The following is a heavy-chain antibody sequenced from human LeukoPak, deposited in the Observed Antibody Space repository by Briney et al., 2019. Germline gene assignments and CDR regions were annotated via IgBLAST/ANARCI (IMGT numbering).Heavy chain of an antibody. V-gene: IGHV3-30*18. J-gene: IGHJ6*02. CDR1: GYTFSDYA. Sequence: GRSLRLSCAASGYTFSDYAVHWVRQAPGKGLEWVAVISYDGRIKYYADSVKGRFTISRDNFKNTLYLQMNSLRPEDTALYYCEKDLGSSWLADFYSYGMDVWGQGTTVTVSS. CDR2: ISYDGRIK. D-gene: IGHD6-13*01. CDR3: EKDLGSSWLADFYSYGMDV.